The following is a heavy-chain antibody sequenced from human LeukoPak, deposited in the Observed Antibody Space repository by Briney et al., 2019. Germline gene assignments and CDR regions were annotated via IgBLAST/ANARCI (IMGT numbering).Heavy chain of an antibody. Sequence: SETLSLTCSFSIVPIKNYYWNWIRQSPGEGLEWIGNIFFGGSSYYNPSLKSRVTMSLDTSKNQFSLNLYSVTAADTAVYYCARDLFTVSAVWGRGTLVTVSS. J-gene: IGHJ4*02. CDR2: IFFGGSS. D-gene: IGHD2-21*02. V-gene: IGHV4-59*04. CDR1: IVPIKNYY. CDR3: ARDLFTVSAV.